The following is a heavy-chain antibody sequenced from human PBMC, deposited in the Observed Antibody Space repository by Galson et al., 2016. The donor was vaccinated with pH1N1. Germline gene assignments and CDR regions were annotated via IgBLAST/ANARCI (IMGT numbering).Heavy chain of an antibody. J-gene: IGHJ3*02. CDR1: GYRFSSSW. D-gene: IGHD4-17*01. Sequence: SGAEVQKPGESLEISCKGSGYRFSSSWIGWVRQMPGKGLEWMGIIHLGGSHIRYSPSFQGQVTISADKSINIVSLQWSSLKASDTAMYYCARQNDYGDYRGDAFDIWGQGTMVTVSS. CDR2: IHLGGSHI. V-gene: IGHV5-51*01. CDR3: ARQNDYGDYRGDAFDI.